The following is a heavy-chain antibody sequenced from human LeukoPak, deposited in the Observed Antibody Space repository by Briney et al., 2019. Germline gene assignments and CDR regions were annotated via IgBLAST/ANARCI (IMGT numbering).Heavy chain of an antibody. V-gene: IGHV4-59*01. J-gene: IGHJ4*02. Sequence: SETLSLTCTVDADSLSNYHWRWLRQPPGKGLEWIGYISSSGTTSYNPSLKSRLTISVDTSKNQFSLKLNSVTAADTAVYYCARVGRGDHTWGSYYCDHWGQGTLVSVSS. CDR3: ARVGRGDHTWGSYYCDH. D-gene: IGHD3-16*01. CDR2: ISSSGTT. CDR1: ADSLSNYH.